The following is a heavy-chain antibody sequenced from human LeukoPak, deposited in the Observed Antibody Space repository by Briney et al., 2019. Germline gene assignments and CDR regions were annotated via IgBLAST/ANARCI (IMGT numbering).Heavy chain of an antibody. V-gene: IGHV3-53*01. Sequence: GGSLRLSCTASGFNVGDNYMSWVRQAPGKGLEWVSIIYSGGVTHYADSVKRRFTISRDNSMNTLYLQMNSLRADDTAVYYCARDGEYSSSGAFDIWGLGTMVTVSS. CDR2: IYSGGVT. J-gene: IGHJ3*02. D-gene: IGHD6-6*01. CDR3: ARDGEYSSSGAFDI. CDR1: GFNVGDNY.